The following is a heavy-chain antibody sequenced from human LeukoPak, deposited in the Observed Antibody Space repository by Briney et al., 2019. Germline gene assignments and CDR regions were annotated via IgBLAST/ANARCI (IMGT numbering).Heavy chain of an antibody. J-gene: IGHJ6*03. CDR3: AEGGYNYDYYYMDV. V-gene: IGHV4-61*01. D-gene: IGHD5-24*01. CDR2: IYYSGST. CDR1: GGSISSGSYY. Sequence: SETLSLTCTVSGGSISSGSYYWSWIRQPPGKGLEWIGYIYYSGSTNYNPSLKSRVTISVDTSKNQFSLKLSSVTAADTAVYYCAEGGYNYDYYYMDVWGKGTTVTISS.